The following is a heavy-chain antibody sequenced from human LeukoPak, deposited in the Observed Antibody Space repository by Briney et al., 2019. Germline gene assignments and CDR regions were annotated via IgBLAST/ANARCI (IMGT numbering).Heavy chain of an antibody. Sequence: GGSLRLSCADSRFTFSSYTMNWVRQASGKGLEWVSGISANAVSTYYADSVKGRFTISRDNSKNTLYLHMDRLGTEDTAVYYCASMPSAEIYYFYYMDVWGKGTTVTVSS. CDR2: ISANAVST. CDR1: RFTFSSYT. CDR3: ASMPSAEIYYFYYMDV. D-gene: IGHD2-2*01. J-gene: IGHJ6*03. V-gene: IGHV3-23*01.